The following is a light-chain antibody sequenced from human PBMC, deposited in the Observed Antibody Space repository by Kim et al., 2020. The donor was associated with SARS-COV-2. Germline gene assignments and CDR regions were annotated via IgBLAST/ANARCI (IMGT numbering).Light chain of an antibody. V-gene: IGLV1-47*01. Sequence: QSVLTQPPSASGTPGQTVTISCSGSSSNIGSNYVYWYQQIPGTAPKLLIYRNNQGPSGVPDRFSGSKSGTSASLAISGLRSEDEADYYCAVWDDSLSAWVFGGGTQLTVL. CDR1: SSNIGSNY. CDR3: AVWDDSLSAWV. CDR2: RNN. J-gene: IGLJ3*02.